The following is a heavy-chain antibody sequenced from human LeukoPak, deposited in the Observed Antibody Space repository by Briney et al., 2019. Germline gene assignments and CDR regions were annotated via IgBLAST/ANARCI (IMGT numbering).Heavy chain of an antibody. D-gene: IGHD3-10*01. CDR1: GGSISSYY. V-gene: IGHV4-59*01. CDR2: IYYSGST. Sequence: SETLSLTCTVSGGSISSYYWSWIRQPPGKGLEWIGYIYYSGSTNYNPSLKSRVTISVDTSKNQFSLKLSSVTAADTAVYYCARDRAKSWFGESYFDYWGQGTLVTVSS. J-gene: IGHJ4*02. CDR3: ARDRAKSWFGESYFDY.